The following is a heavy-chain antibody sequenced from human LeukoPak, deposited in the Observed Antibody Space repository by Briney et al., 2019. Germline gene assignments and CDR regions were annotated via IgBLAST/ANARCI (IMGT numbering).Heavy chain of an antibody. CDR3: AKGGGSSWLPFDY. CDR2: ISGSGGST. D-gene: IGHD6-13*01. J-gene: IGHJ4*02. Sequence: GGSLRLSCAASGFTFSSYALSWVRQAPGKGLEWVSTISGSGGSTYYADSVKGRFTISRDNSKNTLYLQMNSLRAEGTALYYCAKGGGSSWLPFDYWGQGTLVTVSS. CDR1: GFTFSSYA. V-gene: IGHV3-23*01.